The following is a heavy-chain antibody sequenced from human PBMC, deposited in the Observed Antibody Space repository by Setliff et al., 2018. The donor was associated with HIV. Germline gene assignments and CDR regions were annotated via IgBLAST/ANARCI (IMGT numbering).Heavy chain of an antibody. Sequence: HPGGSLRLSCAASGFSISTDAMHWVRQAPGKGLEWVSYISSSSSTISYADSVKVRFTISRDNAKNSLYLQMNSLRAEDTAVYYCARDGGGLWGYYFYYMDVWGKGTTVTVSS. J-gene: IGHJ6*03. CDR1: GFSISTDA. D-gene: IGHD5-18*01. CDR3: ARDGGGLWGYYFYYMDV. V-gene: IGHV3-48*01. CDR2: ISSSSSTI.